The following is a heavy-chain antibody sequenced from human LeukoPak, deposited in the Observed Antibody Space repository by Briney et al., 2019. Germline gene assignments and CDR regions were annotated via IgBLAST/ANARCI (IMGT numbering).Heavy chain of an antibody. CDR1: GYTFTGYY. D-gene: IGHD4-23*01. V-gene: IGHV1-2*02. CDR2: INPNSGGT. J-gene: IGHJ4*02. CDR3: ARQGYGVTSQGAADY. Sequence: ASVKVSCKASGYTFTGYYMHWVRQAPGQGLEWMGWINPNSGGTNYAQKFQGRVTMTRDTSISTAYMELSRLRSDDTAVYYCARQGYGVTSQGAADYWGQGTLVTVSS.